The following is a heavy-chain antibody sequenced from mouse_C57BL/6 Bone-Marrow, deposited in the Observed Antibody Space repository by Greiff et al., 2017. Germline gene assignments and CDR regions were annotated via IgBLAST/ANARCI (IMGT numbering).Heavy chain of an antibody. CDR3: ARDRLYDGFAD. CDR2: ISYDGSN. J-gene: IGHJ3*01. D-gene: IGHD2-3*01. Sequence: VQLQQSGPGLVKPSQSLSLTCSVTGYSITSGYYWNWIRQFPGNKLEWMGYISYDGSNNYNPSLKNRISITRDTSKNQFFLKLNSVTTEDTATYYCARDRLYDGFADWGQGTLVTVSA. CDR1: GYSITSGYY. V-gene: IGHV3-6*01.